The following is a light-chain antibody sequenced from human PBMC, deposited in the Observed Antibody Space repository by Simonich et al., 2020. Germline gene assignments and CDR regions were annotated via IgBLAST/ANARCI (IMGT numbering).Light chain of an antibody. Sequence: DIVMTQSPDSLAVSLGERATINCKSSQSVLFSSTNKNNLDWYQQKPGQPPKLLIYWASTRESGVPDRFSGSGSGTDFTLTISSLQAEDVAVYYCQQYYSTPPAFGPGTKVDIK. CDR2: WAS. CDR1: QSVLFSSTNKNN. CDR3: QQYYSTPPA. J-gene: IGKJ3*01. V-gene: IGKV4-1*01.